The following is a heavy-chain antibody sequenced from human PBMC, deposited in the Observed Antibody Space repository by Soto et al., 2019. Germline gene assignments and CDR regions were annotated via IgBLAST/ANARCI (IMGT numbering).Heavy chain of an antibody. D-gene: IGHD5-18*01. CDR3: AKLYGYPGPYYFDY. CDR1: GVTFSSYA. CDR2: ISGSGGST. Sequence: XGSLRLSCSASGVTFSSYAMSWVRQAPGKGLEWVSAISGSGGSTYYADSVKGRFTISRDNSKNTLYLQMNSLRAEDTAVYYCAKLYGYPGPYYFDYWGQGALVTVSS. V-gene: IGHV3-23*01. J-gene: IGHJ4*02.